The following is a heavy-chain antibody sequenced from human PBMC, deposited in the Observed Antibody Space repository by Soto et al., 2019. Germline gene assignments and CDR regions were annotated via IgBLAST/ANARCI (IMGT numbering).Heavy chain of an antibody. Sequence: QVQLVESGGGVVQPGGSLRLSCAASGFIFSGYAMHWVRQAPGKGLEWVAVISYDGNTQYYADSVKGRFTVSRDNSNNILYVEMNNLRDEDTAKYYCAKETNAYEINFWGQGTLVTVSP. V-gene: IGHV3-30-3*01. J-gene: IGHJ4*02. CDR2: ISYDGNTQ. D-gene: IGHD3-9*01. CDR3: AKETNAYEINF. CDR1: GFIFSGYA.